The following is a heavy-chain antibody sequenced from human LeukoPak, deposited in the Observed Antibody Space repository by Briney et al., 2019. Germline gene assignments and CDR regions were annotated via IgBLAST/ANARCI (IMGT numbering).Heavy chain of an antibody. CDR1: GFTFSSYA. V-gene: IGHV3-30-3*01. CDR3: SRSCGSCSSVSHYYYGMDV. D-gene: IGHD2-15*01. J-gene: IGHJ6*02. CDR2: ISYDGSNK. Sequence: GGSLRLSCAASGFTFSSYAMHWVRQAPGKGLEWVAVISYDGSNKYYADSVKGRFTISRDNSKNTLYLQMNSLRAEDTAVYYCSRSCGSCSSVSHYYYGMDVWGQGTTVTVSS.